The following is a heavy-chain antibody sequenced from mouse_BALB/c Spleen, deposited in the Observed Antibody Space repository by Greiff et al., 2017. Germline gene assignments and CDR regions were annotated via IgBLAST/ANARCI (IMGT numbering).Heavy chain of an antibody. CDR2: ISSGGST. CDR1: GFTFSSYA. D-gene: IGHD1-1*01. V-gene: IGHV5-6-5*01. CDR3: ADYYGSGY. Sequence: EVMLVESGGGLVKPGGSLKLSCAASGFTFSSYAMSWVRQTPEKRLEWVASISSGGSTYYPDSVKGGFTISRDNARNILYLQMSSLRSEDTAMYYCADYYGSGYWGQGTTVTVSA. J-gene: IGHJ2*01.